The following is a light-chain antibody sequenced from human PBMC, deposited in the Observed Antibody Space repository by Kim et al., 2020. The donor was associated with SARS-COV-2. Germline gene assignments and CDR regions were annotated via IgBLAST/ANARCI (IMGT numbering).Light chain of an antibody. J-gene: IGLJ2*01. Sequence: QSVLTQPPSVSAAPGQKVTISCSGSASNIGGSYVCWYQQLPGTAPKLLIYDNNQRPSGIPDRFSGSRSGTSATLGITGLQTGDEADYYCGTWDSSLSGVVFGGGTQLTVL. CDR2: DNN. CDR1: ASNIGGSY. CDR3: GTWDSSLSGVV. V-gene: IGLV1-51*01.